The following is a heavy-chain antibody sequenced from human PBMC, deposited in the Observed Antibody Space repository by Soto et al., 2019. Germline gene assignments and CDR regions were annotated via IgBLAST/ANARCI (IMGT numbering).Heavy chain of an antibody. CDR1: GGSISSYY. CDR3: ARDLRSRGDV. Sequence: SETLSLTCTVSGGSISSYYWSWIRQPPGKGLEWIGYIYYSGSTNYNPSLKSRVTISVDTSKNQFSLKLSSVTAADTAVYYCARDLRSRGDVWGQGTTVTVSS. V-gene: IGHV4-59*01. CDR2: IYYSGST. J-gene: IGHJ6*02.